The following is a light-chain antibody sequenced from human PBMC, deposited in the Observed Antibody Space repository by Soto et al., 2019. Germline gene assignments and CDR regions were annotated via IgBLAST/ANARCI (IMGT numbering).Light chain of an antibody. Sequence: DVQLTQSPSFLSASVGDRVTITCRASPGVSSFLAWYQQKPGKAPKLLIYAASTLQSGVPSRFSGSGSGTEFTLTISSLQPEDFATYYCQQLNSYSFTFGPGTKVHRK. CDR2: AAS. V-gene: IGKV1-9*01. CDR1: PGVSSF. CDR3: QQLNSYSFT. J-gene: IGKJ3*01.